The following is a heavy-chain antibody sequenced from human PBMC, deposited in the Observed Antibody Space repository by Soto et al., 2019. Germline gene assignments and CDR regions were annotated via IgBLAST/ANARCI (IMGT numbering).Heavy chain of an antibody. J-gene: IGHJ6*03. CDR2: IYHSGST. CDR1: SASISSSNW. Sequence: QVQLQEAGPGLVKPSGTLSLTCAVSSASISSSNWWSWVRQTPGKGLEWIGEIYHSGSTKYNLSLKSRVTISVDKSKNQFSLKLSSVTAADTAVYYCAREGRYCSTTSCYETNYMDVWGKGTTVTVSS. D-gene: IGHD2-2*01. V-gene: IGHV4-4*02. CDR3: AREGRYCSTTSCYETNYMDV.